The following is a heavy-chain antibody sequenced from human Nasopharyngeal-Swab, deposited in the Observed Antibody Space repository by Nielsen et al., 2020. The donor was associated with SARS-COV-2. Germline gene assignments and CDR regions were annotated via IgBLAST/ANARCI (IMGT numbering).Heavy chain of an antibody. Sequence: RQAPGKGLEWIGYIYHSGGTYYNPSLKSRVTISVDRSKNQFSLKLSSVTAADTAVYYCAREGGYCGGDCPEYFDYWGQGTLVTASS. D-gene: IGHD2-21*02. J-gene: IGHJ4*02. CDR3: AREGGYCGGDCPEYFDY. V-gene: IGHV4-30-2*01. CDR2: IYHSGGT.